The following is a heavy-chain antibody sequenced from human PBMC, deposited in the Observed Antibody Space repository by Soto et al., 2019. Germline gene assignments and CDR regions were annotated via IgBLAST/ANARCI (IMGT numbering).Heavy chain of an antibody. D-gene: IGHD3-22*01. CDR3: ATNHDDISGRTPLLFDS. J-gene: IGHJ4*02. CDR1: GDSIGTGGYY. CDR2: IHYSGSP. Sequence: QVQLQESGPGLVKPSQTLSLTCTVSGDSIGTGGYYWDWIRQHPGKGPEWIGYIHYSGSPYYNPSLKSRLTISLDPSKNQFSLHPSSVTAADTAVYYCATNHDDISGRTPLLFDSWGQGTLVTVSS. V-gene: IGHV4-31*03.